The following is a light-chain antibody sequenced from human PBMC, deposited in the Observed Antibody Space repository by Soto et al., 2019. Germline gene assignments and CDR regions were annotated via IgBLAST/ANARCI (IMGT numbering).Light chain of an antibody. CDR1: QSINSY. J-gene: IGKJ4*01. Sequence: DIQMTQSPSSLSASVGDRVTITCRASQSINSYLNWYQQKPGKAPKLLIYGASTLPSGVPSRFSGSGSGTDFTLTISSLQPEDFATYYCQQSYSTPPVTFGGGTKVEIK. CDR3: QQSYSTPPVT. CDR2: GAS. V-gene: IGKV1-39*01.